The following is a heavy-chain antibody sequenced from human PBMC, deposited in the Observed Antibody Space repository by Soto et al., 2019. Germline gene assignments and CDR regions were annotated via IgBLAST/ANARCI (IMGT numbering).Heavy chain of an antibody. CDR1: GYSFTSYW. V-gene: IGHV5-51*01. CDR2: IYPGDSDT. CDR3: AKDAVAYNGEWDWFDL. Sequence: PGESLKISCKGSGYSFTSYWIGWVRQMPGKGLEWMGIIYPGDSDTRYSPSFQGQVTISADDSKSTLYLQMSGLRVDDTALYYCAKDAVAYNGEWDWFDLWGQGTLVTVSS. D-gene: IGHD3-10*01. J-gene: IGHJ5*02.